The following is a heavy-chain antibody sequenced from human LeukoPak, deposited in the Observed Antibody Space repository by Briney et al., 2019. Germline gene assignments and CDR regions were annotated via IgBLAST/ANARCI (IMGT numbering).Heavy chain of an antibody. CDR3: ARAPDRSGSYYGGFDI. J-gene: IGHJ3*02. CDR1: GFTVSSSY. D-gene: IGHD3-10*01. V-gene: IGHV3-53*01. Sequence: GGSLRLSCAASGFTVSSSYMNWVRQAPGKGLEWVSVIYSGGSTYYADSVKGRFTISRDNSKNTLYLQVNSLRAEDTAVYYCARAPDRSGSYYGGFDIWGQGTMVTVSS. CDR2: IYSGGST.